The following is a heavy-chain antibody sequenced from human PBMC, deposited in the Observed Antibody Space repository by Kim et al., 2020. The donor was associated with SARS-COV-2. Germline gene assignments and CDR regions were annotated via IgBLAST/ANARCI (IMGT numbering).Heavy chain of an antibody. D-gene: IGHD6-13*01. Sequence: GGTEYADSVKGRFTISRDDSKSTLYLHMNSLRAEDTAVYYCAKVHAAPSWGQGTLVTVS. CDR3: AKVHAAPS. V-gene: IGHV3-23*01. CDR2: GGT. J-gene: IGHJ4*02.